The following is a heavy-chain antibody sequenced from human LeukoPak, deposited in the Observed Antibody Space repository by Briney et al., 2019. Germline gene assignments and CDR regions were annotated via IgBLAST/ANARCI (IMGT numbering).Heavy chain of an antibody. CDR3: AKDMGILWWCLGD. CDR2: ISNDGSND. CDR1: GFTFSNYG. J-gene: IGHJ4*02. D-gene: IGHD2-21*01. V-gene: IGHV3-30*18. Sequence: LSGRSLRLSCAASGFTFSNYGMHWVRQAPGKGLEWVALISNDGSNDYYGDSVEGRFTISRDNSKNTLYLRMNSLIPEDTAVYYCAKDMGILWWCLGDWGQGTLVTVSS.